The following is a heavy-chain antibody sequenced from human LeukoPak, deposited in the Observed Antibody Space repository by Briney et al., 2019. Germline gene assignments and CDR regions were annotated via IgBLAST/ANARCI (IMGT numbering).Heavy chain of an antibody. CDR3: AREGRNWNNWFDP. J-gene: IGHJ5*01. CDR1: GGSISSSSYY. CDR2: INHSGST. V-gene: IGHV4-39*07. D-gene: IGHD1-1*01. Sequence: PSETLSLTCTVSGGSISSSSYYWGWIRQPPGKGLEWIGEINHSGSTNYNPSLKSRVTISVDTSKNQFSLKLSSVTAADTAVYYCAREGRNWNNWFDPWGQGTLVTVSS.